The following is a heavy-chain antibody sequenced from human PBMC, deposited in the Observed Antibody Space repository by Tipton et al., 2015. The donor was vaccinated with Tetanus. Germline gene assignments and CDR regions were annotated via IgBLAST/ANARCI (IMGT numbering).Heavy chain of an antibody. V-gene: IGHV3-53*01. CDR1: GFTVSSNY. J-gene: IGHJ4*02. D-gene: IGHD3-22*01. Sequence: SLRLSCAASGFTVSSNYMSWVRQAPGKGLEWVSVIYSGGSTYYADSVKGRFTISRDNSKNTLYLQMNSLRAEDTAVYHCAREWYDSRGTYYFDYWGQGTLVTVSS. CDR2: IYSGGST. CDR3: AREWYDSRGTYYFDY.